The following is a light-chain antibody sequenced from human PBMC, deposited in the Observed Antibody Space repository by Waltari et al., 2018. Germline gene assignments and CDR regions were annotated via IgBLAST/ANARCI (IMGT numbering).Light chain of an antibody. CDR3: QQSYCTPRT. CDR1: QSILTY. CDR2: LTS. Sequence: DIQMTQSPSSLSASVGDRITITCRASQSILTYLNWYQQKPGKAPDLLIYLTSILQSRVPSRFSGSGSGTDFTLTISSLQPEDFATYYCQQSYCTPRTFGQGTKVEFK. J-gene: IGKJ1*01. V-gene: IGKV1-39*01.